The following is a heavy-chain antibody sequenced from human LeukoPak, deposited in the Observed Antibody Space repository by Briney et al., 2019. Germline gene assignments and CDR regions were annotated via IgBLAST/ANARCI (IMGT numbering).Heavy chain of an antibody. CDR2: ISSSSSYI. CDR1: GFTFSSYS. D-gene: IGHD2-2*01. Sequence: GGSLRLSCAPSGFTFSSYSMNWVRQAPGKGLEWVSSISSSSSYIYYADSIKGRFTISRDNAKNSLYLQMNSLRAEDTAVYYCARGGPAAMGMSNFEYWGQGTLVTVSS. J-gene: IGHJ4*02. V-gene: IGHV3-21*01. CDR3: ARGGPAAMGMSNFEY.